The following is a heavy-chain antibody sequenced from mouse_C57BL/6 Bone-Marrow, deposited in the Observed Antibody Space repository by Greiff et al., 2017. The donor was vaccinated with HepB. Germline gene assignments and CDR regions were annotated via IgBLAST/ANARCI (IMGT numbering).Heavy chain of an antibody. Sequence: EVKLMESGGGLVKPGGSLKLSCAASGFTFSSYAMSWVRQTPEKRLEWVATISDGGSYTYYPDNVKGRFTISRDNAKNNLYLQMSHLKSEDTAMYYCARDGWYFDVWGTGTTVTVSS. J-gene: IGHJ1*03. CDR2: ISDGGSYT. CDR3: ARDGWYFDV. V-gene: IGHV5-4*01. CDR1: GFTFSSYA.